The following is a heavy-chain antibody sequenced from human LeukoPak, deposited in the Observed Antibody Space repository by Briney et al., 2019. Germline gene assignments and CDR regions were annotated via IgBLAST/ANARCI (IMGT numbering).Heavy chain of an antibody. V-gene: IGHV3-23*01. Sequence: GGSLRLSCAASGFRFSYNAMNWVRQAPGKGREWVSGISGSGDSTYYADPVRGRFTISRDNSKETVYLQMTSLRADDTAVYYCAKTAMIKVIATSYPKGLNYWGQGALVTVSS. D-gene: IGHD2-21*01. CDR1: GFRFSYNA. CDR2: ISGSGDST. CDR3: AKTAMIKVIATSYPKGLNY. J-gene: IGHJ4*02.